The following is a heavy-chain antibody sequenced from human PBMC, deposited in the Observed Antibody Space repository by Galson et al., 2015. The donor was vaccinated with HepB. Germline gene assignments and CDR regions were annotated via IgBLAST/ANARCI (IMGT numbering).Heavy chain of an antibody. V-gene: IGHV3-11*05. D-gene: IGHD3-22*01. Sequence: SLRLSCAASGFTFSDYYMSWIRQAPGKGLEWVSYISSSSSYTNYADSVKGRFTISRDNAKNSLYLQMNSLKTEDTAVYYCTTDTGLYYYDSSGYSTPFDYWGQGTLVTVSS. CDR2: ISSSSSYT. CDR1: GFTFSDYY. J-gene: IGHJ4*02. CDR3: TTDTGLYYYDSSGYSTPFDY.